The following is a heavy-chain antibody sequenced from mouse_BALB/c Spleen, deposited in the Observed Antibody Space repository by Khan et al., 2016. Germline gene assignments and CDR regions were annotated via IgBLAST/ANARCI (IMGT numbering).Heavy chain of an antibody. CDR3: ARLRQLGLRDYFDY. CDR1: GYTFSSYW. Sequence: VQLQESGAELMKPGASVKISCKATGYTFSSYWIEWVKQRPGHGLEWIGEILPGSGSTNYNEKFKGTATFTADTSSNTAYMQLSSLTSEDSAVYYCARLRQLGLRDYFDYWGQGTTLTVSS. CDR2: ILPGSGST. V-gene: IGHV1-9*01. J-gene: IGHJ2*01. D-gene: IGHD3-2*01.